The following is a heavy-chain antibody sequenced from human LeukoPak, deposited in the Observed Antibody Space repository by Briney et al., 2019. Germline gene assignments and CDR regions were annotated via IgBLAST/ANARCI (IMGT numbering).Heavy chain of an antibody. D-gene: IGHD6-13*01. CDR3: ARRIIAAAALGH. CDR2: INHSGST. V-gene: IGHV4-34*01. Sequence: KPSETLSLTCAVYGGSFSGYYWSWIRQPPGKGLEWIGEINHSGSTNYNPSLKSRVTISVDTSKNQFSLKLSSVTAADTAVYYCARRIIAAAALGHWGQGTLVTVSS. CDR1: GGSFSGYY. J-gene: IGHJ4*02.